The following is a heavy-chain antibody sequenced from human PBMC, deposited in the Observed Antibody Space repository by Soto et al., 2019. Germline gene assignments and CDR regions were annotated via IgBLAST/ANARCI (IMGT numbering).Heavy chain of an antibody. CDR1: GYTYTTNG. CDR3: ARDPDFWSGKGRGMDV. CDR2: ISPIFGKA. V-gene: IGHV1-69*06. J-gene: IGHJ6*02. Sequence: GASVKVTCKASGYTYTTNGSNWLRQVPGQGLEWMGGISPIFGKANFAQKFEGRVTITADKSTNTAYMELSSLRSEDTAVYYCARDPDFWSGKGRGMDVWGQGTTVTVSS. D-gene: IGHD3-3*01.